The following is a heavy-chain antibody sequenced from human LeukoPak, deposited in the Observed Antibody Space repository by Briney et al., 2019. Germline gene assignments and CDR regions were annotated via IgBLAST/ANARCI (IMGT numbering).Heavy chain of an antibody. J-gene: IGHJ6*02. CDR2: ISDSGGRT. CDR1: GFTFSSYA. Sequence: PGGSLRLSCGVSGFTFSSYAMSWVRQAPGKGLEWVSVISDSGGRTYFADSVKGQFTISRDNSKNTLYLQMNSLRAEDTAVYYCARDLNIMVRGLIMGGYYYHGMDVWGQGTSVTVSS. D-gene: IGHD3-10*01. CDR3: ARDLNIMVRGLIMGGYYYHGMDV. V-gene: IGHV3-23*01.